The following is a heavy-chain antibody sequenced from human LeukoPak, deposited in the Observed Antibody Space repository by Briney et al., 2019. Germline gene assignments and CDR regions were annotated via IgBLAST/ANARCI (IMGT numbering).Heavy chain of an antibody. CDR1: GYSISSGYY. D-gene: IGHD2-2*01. J-gene: IGHJ5*02. CDR3: ASLIVVVPAARLVYNWFDP. Sequence: ETLSLTCTVSGYSISSGYYWGWIRQPPGKGLEWTWSIYHSGSTYYNPSLKSRVTISVDTSKNQFSLKLSSVTAADTAVYYCASLIVVVPAARLVYNWFDPWGEGALVTVSS. V-gene: IGHV4-38-2*02. CDR2: IYHSGST.